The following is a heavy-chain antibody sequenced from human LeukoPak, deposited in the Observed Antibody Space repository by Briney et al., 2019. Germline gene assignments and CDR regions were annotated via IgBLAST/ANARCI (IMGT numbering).Heavy chain of an antibody. V-gene: IGHV3-30*03. D-gene: IGHD5-12*01. Sequence: QPGGSLRLSCAASGYTFSSYGMHWVRQAPGKGLEWVAVISYDGSHKYFADSVKGRFTISRDNSKNTLYLQMSSLRPEDTAVYYCALVPRGYWGLGTLVTVSS. CDR1: GYTFSSYG. CDR3: ALVPRGY. CDR2: ISYDGSHK. J-gene: IGHJ4*02.